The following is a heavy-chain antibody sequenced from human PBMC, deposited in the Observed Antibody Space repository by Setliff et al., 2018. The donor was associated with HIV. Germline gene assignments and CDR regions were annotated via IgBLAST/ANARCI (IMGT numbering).Heavy chain of an antibody. J-gene: IGHJ4*02. Sequence: SETLSLTCAVYGGSFSGYYWSWIRQPPGKGLEWIGEINHSGSTYYNPSLKSRPTISVDTSKNQFSLKLNSVTAADTAVYYCARLAIPAATTDYWGQGTLVTVSS. V-gene: IGHV4-34*01. CDR3: ARLAIPAATTDY. CDR1: GGSFSGYY. CDR2: INHSGST. D-gene: IGHD2-2*01.